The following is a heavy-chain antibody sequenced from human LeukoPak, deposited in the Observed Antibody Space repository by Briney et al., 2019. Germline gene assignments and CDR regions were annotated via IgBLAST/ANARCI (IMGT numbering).Heavy chain of an antibody. V-gene: IGHV5-51*01. CDR1: ISLTKFW. D-gene: IGHD1-1*01. Sequence: ESLKTLRWGPWISLTKFWNAWVRQISRKGLEWMGIIYPGDSDTRYSPSFQGQVTISADKSISTAYLQWSSLKASDTAMYYCARHSVGNFDYWGQGTLVTVSS. CDR2: IYPGDSDT. J-gene: IGHJ4*02. CDR3: ARHSVGNFDY.